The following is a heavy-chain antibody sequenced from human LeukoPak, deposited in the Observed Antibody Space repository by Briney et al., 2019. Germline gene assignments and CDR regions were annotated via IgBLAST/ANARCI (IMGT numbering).Heavy chain of an antibody. CDR2: VSSNGATT. CDR3: ARVGLCGGDCYSSYFYSLDV. CDR1: GFTFSSYA. V-gene: IGHV3-64*01. Sequence: GGPLRLSCAASGFTFSSYAMHWVRQAPGKGLEFVSAVSSNGATTYYANSVKGRFTVSRDNSKNTLYLQMGSLRAEDMAVYYCARVGLCGGDCYSSYFYSLDVWGQGTTVTVSS. D-gene: IGHD2-21*02. J-gene: IGHJ6*02.